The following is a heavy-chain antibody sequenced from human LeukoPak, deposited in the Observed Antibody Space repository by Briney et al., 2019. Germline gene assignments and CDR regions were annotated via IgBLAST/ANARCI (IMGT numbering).Heavy chain of an antibody. Sequence: PSETLSLTCTVSGGSISSYYWSWIRQPPGKGLEWIGYIYYSGSTNYNPSLKSRVTISVDTSKNQFSLKLSSVTAADTAVYYCARARPLGYCSGGSCPRGSWFDPWGQGTLVTVSS. J-gene: IGHJ5*02. CDR2: IYYSGST. CDR1: GGSISSYY. D-gene: IGHD2-15*01. CDR3: ARARPLGYCSGGSCPRGSWFDP. V-gene: IGHV4-59*12.